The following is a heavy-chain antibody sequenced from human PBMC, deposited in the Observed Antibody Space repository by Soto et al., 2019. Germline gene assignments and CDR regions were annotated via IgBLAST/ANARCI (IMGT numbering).Heavy chain of an antibody. Sequence: GASVKVSCKASGYTFTGYDMHWVRQAPGQGLEWMGWINPNSGGTNYAQKFQGWVTMTRDTSISTAYMELSSLRSDDTAVYYCARGRYDSRHPAAPGDAFDSWGQGTMVTVSS. D-gene: IGHD3-22*01. CDR2: INPNSGGT. CDR3: ARGRYDSRHPAAPGDAFDS. V-gene: IGHV1-2*04. CDR1: GYTFTGYD. J-gene: IGHJ3*02.